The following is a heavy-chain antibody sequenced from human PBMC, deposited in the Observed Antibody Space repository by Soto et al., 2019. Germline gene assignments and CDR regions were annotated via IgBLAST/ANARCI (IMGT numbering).Heavy chain of an antibody. V-gene: IGHV1-69*01. CDR3: ARGGGPYVWFNEF. Sequence: EQLVQSGAEVKKPGSSVKVSCKDSGGLFSSFAISWVRQAPGQGLEWMGGIIPVFGTTNYAQKFQGRVTITADESTNTAYMELSSLRYDDTAMYYCARGGGPYVWFNEFWGQGTQVTVSS. CDR2: IIPVFGTT. J-gene: IGHJ4*02. D-gene: IGHD3-16*01. CDR1: GGLFSSFA.